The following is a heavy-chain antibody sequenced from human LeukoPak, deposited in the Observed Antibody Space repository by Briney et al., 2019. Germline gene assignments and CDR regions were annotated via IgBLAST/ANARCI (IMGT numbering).Heavy chain of an antibody. CDR2: IFYSGST. V-gene: IGHV4-59*12. J-gene: IGHJ4*02. CDR1: GDSISRYY. D-gene: IGHD3-3*01. Sequence: SETLSLTCTVSGDSISRYYWSWIRQPPGKGLEWIGYIFYSGSTNYNPSLESRVTISVDTSKNQFSLKLSSVTAADTAVYYCARVRFLEWYFDYWGQGTLVTVSS. CDR3: ARVRFLEWYFDY.